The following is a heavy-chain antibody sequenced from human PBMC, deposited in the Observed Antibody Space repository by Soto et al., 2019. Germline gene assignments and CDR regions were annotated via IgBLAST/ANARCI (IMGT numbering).Heavy chain of an antibody. Sequence: EVQLVETGGGLIQPGGSLRLSCAASGFTVSSHYMSWVRQAPGKGLEWVSVIYSGGSTYYADSVKGRFTISRDKSKNTLYLQMNSLRAEDTAVYYWARGYCTNGVGWGGFYFDYWGQGTLGTVSS. J-gene: IGHJ4*02. D-gene: IGHD2-8*01. CDR3: ARGYCTNGVGWGGFYFDY. CDR2: IYSGGST. CDR1: GFTVSSHY. V-gene: IGHV3-53*02.